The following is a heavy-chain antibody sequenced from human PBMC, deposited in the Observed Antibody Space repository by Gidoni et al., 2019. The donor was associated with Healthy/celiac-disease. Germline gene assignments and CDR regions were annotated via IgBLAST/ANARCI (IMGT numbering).Heavy chain of an antibody. CDR3: ARELGHQFDY. CDR1: GGSTSSGGYY. J-gene: IGHJ4*02. Sequence: QVQLQESGPGLVKPSQTLSLPCTFPGGSTSSGGYYWSWIRQHPGKGLEWIGYIYYSGSTYYNPSLKSRVTISVDTSKNQFSLKLSSVTAADTAVYYCARELGHQFDYWGQGTLVTVSS. V-gene: IGHV4-31*03. CDR2: IYYSGST.